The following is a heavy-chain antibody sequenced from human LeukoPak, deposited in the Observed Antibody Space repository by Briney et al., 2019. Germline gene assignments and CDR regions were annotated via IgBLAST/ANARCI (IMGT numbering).Heavy chain of an antibody. CDR1: GGSISSYY. V-gene: IGHV4-59*06. D-gene: IGHD3-22*01. CDR2: IYYSGAT. Sequence: SETLSLTCSVSGGSISSYYWSWIRQPPGKGLEWIGYIYYSGATYYNPSLKSRLTTSVDTSKNQFSLKLNSVTAADTAVYYCARAGDSGYWFDYWGQGTVVTVSS. CDR3: ARAGDSGYWFDY. J-gene: IGHJ4*02.